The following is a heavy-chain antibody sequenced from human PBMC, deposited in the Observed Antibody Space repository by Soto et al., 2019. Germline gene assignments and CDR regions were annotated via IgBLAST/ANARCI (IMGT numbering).Heavy chain of an antibody. J-gene: IGHJ4*02. CDR2: ISGSGGST. V-gene: IGHV3-23*01. CDR3: ARSKNWAFDY. CDR1: GSTFSSYA. Sequence: GGSLRLSCAASGSTFSSYAMTWVRQAPGKGLEWVSGISGSGGSTYYADSVKGRFTISRDNSKNTLYLQMNGLRAEDTAVYYCARSKNWAFDYWGQGTLVTVSS. D-gene: IGHD7-27*01.